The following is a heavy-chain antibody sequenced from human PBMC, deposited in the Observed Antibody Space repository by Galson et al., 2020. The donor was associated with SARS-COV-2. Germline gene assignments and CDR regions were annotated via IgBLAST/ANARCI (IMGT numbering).Heavy chain of an antibody. V-gene: IGHV3-30*18. J-gene: IGHJ4*02. CDR2: ISYNGSNK. CDR1: GFTFSSYG. CDR3: AKGRVRFGELLTALDY. Sequence: GGSLRLSCAASGFTFSSYGMHWVRQAPGKGLEWVAVISYNGSNKYYADSVKGRFTISRDNSKNTLYLQMNSLRAEDTAVYYCAKGRVRFGELLTALDYWGQGTLVTVSS. D-gene: IGHD3-10*01.